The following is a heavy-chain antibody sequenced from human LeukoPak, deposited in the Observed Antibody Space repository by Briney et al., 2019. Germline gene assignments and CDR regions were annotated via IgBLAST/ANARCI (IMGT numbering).Heavy chain of an antibody. Sequence: GRSLRLSCAGSGFTVSSNYMSWVRQAPGKGLEWVSVIYSDGSTYYADSVKGRFTISRDNSKNTLYLQMNSLRVEDTAVYYCARVKRDGYNPTWVDYWGQGTLVTVSS. V-gene: IGHV3-53*01. CDR3: ARVKRDGYNPTWVDY. D-gene: IGHD5-24*01. CDR2: IYSDGST. CDR1: GFTVSSNY. J-gene: IGHJ4*02.